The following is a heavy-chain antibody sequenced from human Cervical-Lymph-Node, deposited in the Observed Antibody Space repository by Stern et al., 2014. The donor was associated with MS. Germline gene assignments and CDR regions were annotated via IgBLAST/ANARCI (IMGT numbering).Heavy chain of an antibody. Sequence: EVQLVESGGGLVQPGGSLRLSCAASGFTFNIYWMHWVRQLPGTGLVWVSRISPDGTTTNYADSVEGRFTISRDNAKNTVYLQMDSLRDEDTAVYYCARGVGADGFWGQGTLVTVSS. CDR2: ISPDGTTT. V-gene: IGHV3-74*01. CDR1: GFTFNIYW. CDR3: ARGVGADGF. D-gene: IGHD4/OR15-4a*01. J-gene: IGHJ4*02.